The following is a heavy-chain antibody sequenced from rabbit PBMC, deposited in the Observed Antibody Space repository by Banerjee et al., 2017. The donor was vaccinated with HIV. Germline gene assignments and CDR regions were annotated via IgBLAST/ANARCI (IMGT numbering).Heavy chain of an antibody. CDR1: GIDFSSSYW. V-gene: IGHV1S45*01. CDR3: ARAIDSYGYVGYINL. J-gene: IGHJ4*01. CDR2: IDTGSGST. D-gene: IGHD6-1*01. Sequence: QEQLEESGGDLVKPGGTLTLTRKASGIDFSSSYWICWVRQAPGKGLELIGCIDTGSGSTYYASWAKGRFTISKTSSTTVTLQMTSLTAADTATYFCARAIDSYGYVGYINLWGPGTLVTVS.